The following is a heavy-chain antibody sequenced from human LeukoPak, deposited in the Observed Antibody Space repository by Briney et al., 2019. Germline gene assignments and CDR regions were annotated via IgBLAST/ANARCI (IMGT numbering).Heavy chain of an antibody. J-gene: IGHJ5*02. CDR3: ARGGYSYGYIENWFDP. CDR1: GGSISSSSYY. CDR2: IYYSGST. D-gene: IGHD5-18*01. V-gene: IGHV4-39*07. Sequence: SETLSLTCTVSGGSISSSSYYWGWIRQPPGKGLEWIGSIYYSGSTYYNPSLKSRVTISVDTSKNQFSLKLSSVTAADAAVYYCARGGYSYGYIENWFDPWGQGTLVTVSS.